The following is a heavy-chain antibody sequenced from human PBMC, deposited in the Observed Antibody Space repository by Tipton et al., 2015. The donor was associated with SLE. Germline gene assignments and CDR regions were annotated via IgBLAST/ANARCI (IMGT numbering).Heavy chain of an antibody. D-gene: IGHD5-18*01. V-gene: IGHV4-4*01. Sequence: TLSLTCAVSGDSISNRHWWSWVRQPPGKELEWIGEIHHSGTTNYNPSLKSRVTMSVDKSKNQFSLKLTSVTAADTAVYFCARGGLGYSYYYYMDVWGKGTTVTVSS. CDR3: ARGGLGYSYYYYMDV. CDR2: IHHSGTT. J-gene: IGHJ6*03. CDR1: GDSISNRHW.